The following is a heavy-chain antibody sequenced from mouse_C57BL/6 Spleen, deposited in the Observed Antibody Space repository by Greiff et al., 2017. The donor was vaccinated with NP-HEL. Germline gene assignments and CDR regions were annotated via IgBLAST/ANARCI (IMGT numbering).Heavy chain of an antibody. D-gene: IGHD2-2*01. V-gene: IGHV1-52*01. CDR3: ARERYYGYDGGYAMDY. CDR1: GYTFTSYW. J-gene: IGHJ4*01. CDR2: IDPSDSET. Sequence: QVQLQQPGAELVRPGSSVKLSCKASGYTFTSYWMHWVKQRPIQGLEWIGNIDPSDSETLYNQKFKDKATLTVDKSSSTAYMQLSSLTSEDSAVYYCARERYYGYDGGYAMDYWGQGTSVTVSS.